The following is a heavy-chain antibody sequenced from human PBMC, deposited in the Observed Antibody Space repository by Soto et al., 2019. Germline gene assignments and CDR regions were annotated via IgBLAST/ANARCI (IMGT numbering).Heavy chain of an antibody. CDR2: IWYDGSNK. CDR3: ARGGGYSSGWYTNYYYGMDV. J-gene: IGHJ6*02. V-gene: IGHV3-33*01. Sequence: QVQLVESGGGVVQPGRSLRLSCAASGFTFSSYGMHWVRQAPGKGLEWVAVIWYDGSNKYYADSVKGRFTISRDNSKNTLYLQMNSLRAEETAVYYCARGGGYSSGWYTNYYYGMDVWGQGTTVTVSS. CDR1: GFTFSSYG. D-gene: IGHD6-19*01.